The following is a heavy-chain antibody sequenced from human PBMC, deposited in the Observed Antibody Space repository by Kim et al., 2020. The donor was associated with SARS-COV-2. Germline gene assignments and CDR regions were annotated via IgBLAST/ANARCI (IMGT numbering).Heavy chain of an antibody. J-gene: IGHJ4*02. D-gene: IGHD6-19*01. V-gene: IGHV3-23*03. Sequence: TFHSDSLKGRLPISRDNSKHTLYLQINSLRAEDTAVYYCATTTSGWIFDYWGQGTMVTVSS. CDR2: T. CDR3: ATTTSGWIFDY.